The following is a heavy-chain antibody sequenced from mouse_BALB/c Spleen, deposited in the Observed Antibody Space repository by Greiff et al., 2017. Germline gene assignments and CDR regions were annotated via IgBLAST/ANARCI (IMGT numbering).Heavy chain of an antibody. J-gene: IGHJ1*01. CDR3: PRKLYDGYCPHWYFDV. CDR2: INPNNGGT. CDR1: GYTFTDYN. D-gene: IGHD2-3*01. Sequence: EVQLQQSGPELVKPGASVKIPCKASGYTFTDYNMDWVKQSHGKSLEWIGDINPNNGGTIYNQKFKGKATLTVDKSSSTAYMELRSLTSEDTAVYYCPRKLYDGYCPHWYFDVWGAGTTVTVSS. V-gene: IGHV1-18*01.